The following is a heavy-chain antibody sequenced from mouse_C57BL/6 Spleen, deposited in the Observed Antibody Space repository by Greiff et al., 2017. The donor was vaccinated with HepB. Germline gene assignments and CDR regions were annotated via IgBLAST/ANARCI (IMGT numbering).Heavy chain of an antibody. CDR2: INPSSGYT. CDR3: ANSYYDYDGAMDY. D-gene: IGHD2-4*01. Sequence: QVQLQQSGAELARPGASVKMSCKASGYTFTSYTMHWVKQRPGQGLEWIGYINPSSGYTKYNQKFKDKATLTADKSSSTAYMQLSSLTSEDSAVYYCANSYYDYDGAMDYWGQGTSVTVSS. CDR1: GYTFTSYT. V-gene: IGHV1-4*01. J-gene: IGHJ4*01.